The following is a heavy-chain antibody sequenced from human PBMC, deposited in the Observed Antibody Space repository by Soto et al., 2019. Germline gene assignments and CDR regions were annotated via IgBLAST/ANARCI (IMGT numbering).Heavy chain of an antibody. J-gene: IGHJ4*02. V-gene: IGHV1-18*01. CDR2: ISAYNGNT. Sequence: ASVKVSCKASGDTFASFGFSWVRQAPGQGLEWLGWISAYNGNTHYAQKVRDRVTLTTDTSTNTAYMELRSLTSDDTAVYYCSRDQESITDRILQYWGQGTRVTVSS. D-gene: IGHD3-10*01. CDR3: SRDQESITDRILQY. CDR1: GDTFASFG.